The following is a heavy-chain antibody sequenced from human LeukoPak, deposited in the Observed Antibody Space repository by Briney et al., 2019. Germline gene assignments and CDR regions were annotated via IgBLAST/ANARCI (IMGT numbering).Heavy chain of an antibody. V-gene: IGHV4-39*01. CDR3: ARRCPCITMVRGVTQPDY. CDR2: IYYSGST. Sequence: SETLSLTCAVSGGSISSNSYYWGWIRQPPGKGLEWIGSIYYSGSTYYNPSLKSRVTISVDTSKNQFSLKLSTVTAADTAVYYCARRCPCITMVRGVTQPDYWGQGTLVTVSS. CDR1: GGSISSNSYY. J-gene: IGHJ4*02. D-gene: IGHD3-10*01.